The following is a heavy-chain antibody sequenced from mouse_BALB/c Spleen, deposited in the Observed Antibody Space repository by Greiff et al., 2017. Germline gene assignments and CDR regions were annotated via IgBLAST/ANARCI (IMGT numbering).Heavy chain of an antibody. Sequence: EVQVVESGGGLVQPGGSLRLSCATSGFTFTDYYMSWVRQPPGKALEWLGFIRNKANGYTTEYSASVKGRFTISRDNSQSILYLQMNTLRAVDSATYYCAFYYRYDHAMDYWGQGTSVTVSS. CDR3: AFYYRYDHAMDY. CDR1: GFTFTDYY. V-gene: IGHV7-3*02. CDR2: IRNKANGYTT. J-gene: IGHJ4*01. D-gene: IGHD2-14*01.